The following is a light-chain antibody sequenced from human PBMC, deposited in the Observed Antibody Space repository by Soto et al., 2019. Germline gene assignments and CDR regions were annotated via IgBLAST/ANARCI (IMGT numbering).Light chain of an antibody. CDR3: QQSYSTPIT. J-gene: IGKJ5*01. V-gene: IGKV3-15*01. CDR2: GAS. CDR1: QGISTR. Sequence: VMTQYTATLSVSPGERVTLFCRASQGISTRLAWYQHKPGQAPRLLISGASSGATGIPPRFTGSGSGTDFTLTISSLQPEDFATYYCQQSYSTPITFGQGTLLEVK.